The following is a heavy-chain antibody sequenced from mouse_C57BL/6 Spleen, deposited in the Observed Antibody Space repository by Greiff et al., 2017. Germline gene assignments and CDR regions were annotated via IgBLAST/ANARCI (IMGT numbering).Heavy chain of an antibody. D-gene: IGHD2-12*01. Sequence: QVQLQQSGAELVRPGASVKLSCKASGYTFTDYYINWVKQRPGQGLEWIARIYPGSGNTYYNEKFKGKATLTAEKSSSTAYMQLSSLTSEDSAVYFCAREGYYRLDYWGQGTTLTVSS. J-gene: IGHJ2*01. CDR2: IYPGSGNT. V-gene: IGHV1-76*01. CDR1: GYTFTDYY. CDR3: AREGYYRLDY.